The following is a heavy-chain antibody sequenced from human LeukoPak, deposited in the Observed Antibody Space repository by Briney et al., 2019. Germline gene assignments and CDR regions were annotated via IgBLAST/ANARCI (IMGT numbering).Heavy chain of an antibody. J-gene: IGHJ4*02. CDR3: ARLPMRGSGKSTIYFDY. CDR2: INSDGSST. V-gene: IGHV3-74*01. CDR1: GFTFSSYW. D-gene: IGHD3-10*01. Sequence: PGGSLRLSCAASGFTFSSYWMHWVRQAPGKGLVWVSRINSDGSSTSYADSVKGRFTISRDNSKNTLYLQMNSLRAEDTAVYYCARLPMRGSGKSTIYFDYWGQGTLVTVSS.